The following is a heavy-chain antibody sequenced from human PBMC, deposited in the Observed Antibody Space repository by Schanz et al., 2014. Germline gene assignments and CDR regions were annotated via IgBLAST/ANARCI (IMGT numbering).Heavy chain of an antibody. CDR1: GFTFSSNS. V-gene: IGHV3-48*01. J-gene: IGHJ4*02. CDR3: ARSRNGFSYEY. CDR2: IGSSSSRI. Sequence: EVQLVESGGGLVQPGGSLRLSCAASGFTFSSNSMNWVRQAPGKGLEWMSYIGSSSSRIDHADSVKGRFTISRDNAKNSQYLQMNSLRAERTAVYYCARSRNGFSYEYWGQGTLVAVSS. D-gene: IGHD5-18*01.